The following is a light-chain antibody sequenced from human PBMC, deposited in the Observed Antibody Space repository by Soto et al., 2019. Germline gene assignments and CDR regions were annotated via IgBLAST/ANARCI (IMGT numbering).Light chain of an antibody. CDR1: SSNIGAGYD. J-gene: IGLJ1*01. CDR3: RSYDGSLSGYV. Sequence: QSALTQPPSVSGAPGQRVTISCTGSSSNIGAGYDVHWYQQLPGTAPKLLIYGNSNRPSGVPDRFSGSKSGTSASLAITGLQAEDEADYYCRSYDGSLSGYVFGTGTKVTVL. CDR2: GNS. V-gene: IGLV1-40*01.